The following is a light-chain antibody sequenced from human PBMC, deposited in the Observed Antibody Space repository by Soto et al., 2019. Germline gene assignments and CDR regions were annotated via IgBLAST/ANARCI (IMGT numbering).Light chain of an antibody. Sequence: EIVMTQSPATLSVSPGERDTLSCRASQSVSSNLAWYQQKPGQAPRLLMYGASTRATGIPARFSGSGSGTEFTLTISSLQSEDFAVYYCQQYNNWPFTFGQGTKLEIK. V-gene: IGKV3-15*01. CDR2: GAS. J-gene: IGKJ2*01. CDR1: QSVSSN. CDR3: QQYNNWPFT.